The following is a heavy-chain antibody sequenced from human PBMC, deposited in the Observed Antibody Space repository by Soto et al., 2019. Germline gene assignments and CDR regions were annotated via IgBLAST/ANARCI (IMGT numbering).Heavy chain of an antibody. V-gene: IGHV4-31*03. D-gene: IGHD2-2*01. CDR2: IYYSGST. J-gene: IGHJ3*02. CDR3: ARGGYCSSTSCYDAFDI. CDR1: GGSISSGGYY. Sequence: SETLSLTCTVSGGSISSGGYYWSWIRQHPGKGLEWIGYIYYSGSTYYNPSLKSRVTISVDTSKNQFSLKLSSVTAADTAVYYCARGGYCSSTSCYDAFDIWGQGTMVTVSS.